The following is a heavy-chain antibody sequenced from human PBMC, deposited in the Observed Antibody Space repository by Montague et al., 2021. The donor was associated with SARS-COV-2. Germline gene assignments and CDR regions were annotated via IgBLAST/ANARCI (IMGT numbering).Heavy chain of an antibody. CDR3: ARHRGFGDLWALDY. V-gene: IGHV4-59*08. J-gene: IGHJ4*02. Sequence: SETLSLTCSVSGAYINEYYWSWIRQSPGKRLEWIGYVYFTGSTDYNPSRKSRVTISVDTSKNQFSLQLASVTAADTAVYYCARHRGFGDLWALDYWGQGTLVAVSS. CDR1: GAYINEYY. CDR2: VYFTGST. D-gene: IGHD3-10*01.